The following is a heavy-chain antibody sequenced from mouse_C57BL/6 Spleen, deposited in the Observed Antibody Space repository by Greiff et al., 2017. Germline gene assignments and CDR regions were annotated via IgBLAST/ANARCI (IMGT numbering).Heavy chain of an antibody. J-gene: IGHJ1*03. CDR3: TRSGYGSNLWYFDV. D-gene: IGHD1-1*01. Sequence: EVQLQQSGPVLARPGASVKMSCKTSGYTFTSYWMHWVKQRPGQGLEWIGAIYPGNSDTSYNQKFKGKAKLTAVTSASTAYMELSSLTNEDSAVYYCTRSGYGSNLWYFDVWGTGTTVTVSS. CDR2: IYPGNSDT. CDR1: GYTFTSYW. V-gene: IGHV1-5*01.